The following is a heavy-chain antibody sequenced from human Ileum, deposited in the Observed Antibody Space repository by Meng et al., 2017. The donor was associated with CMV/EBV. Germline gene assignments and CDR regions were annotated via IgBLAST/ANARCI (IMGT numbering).Heavy chain of an antibody. D-gene: IGHD6-19*01. J-gene: IGHJ5*01. V-gene: IGHV2-5*02. CDR1: GFAPSTNGMG. Sequence: VKGSCRTRVKPARTLTLTCTFSGFAPSTNGMGVRWIRQPPGQALEWLPLSDSDDDNHYRPSVKSRLATTTDSSKNPVVLVMTNMDPWDTATYYCVRRRGVGSGCTWFDSWGQGILVTVSS. CDR2: SDSDDDN. CDR3: VRRRGVGSGCTWFDS.